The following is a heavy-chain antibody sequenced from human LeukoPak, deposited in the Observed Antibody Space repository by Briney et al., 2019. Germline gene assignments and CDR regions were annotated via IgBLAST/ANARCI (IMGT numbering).Heavy chain of an antibody. Sequence: PGGSLRLSCAASGFTFSNAWMSWVRQAPGKGLEWVANIKQDGSEKYYVDSVKGRFTISRDNAKNSLYLQMNSLRAEDTAVYYCARDRGGYFDYWGQGTLVTVSS. CDR2: IKQDGSEK. V-gene: IGHV3-7*01. D-gene: IGHD2-15*01. J-gene: IGHJ4*02. CDR1: GFTFSNAW. CDR3: ARDRGGYFDY.